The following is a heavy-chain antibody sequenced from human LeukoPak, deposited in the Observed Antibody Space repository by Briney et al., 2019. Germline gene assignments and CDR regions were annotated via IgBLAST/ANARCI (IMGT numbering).Heavy chain of an antibody. V-gene: IGHV4-39*01. Sequence: SETLSLTCTVSGGSISSSSYYWGWIRQPPGKGLEWIVSIYYSGSTYYNPSLKSRVTISVDTSKNQFSLKLSSVTAADTAVYYCARGNYGTDYWGQGTLVTVSS. CDR2: IYYSGST. CDR1: GGSISSSSYY. J-gene: IGHJ4*02. CDR3: ARGNYGTDY. D-gene: IGHD1-7*01.